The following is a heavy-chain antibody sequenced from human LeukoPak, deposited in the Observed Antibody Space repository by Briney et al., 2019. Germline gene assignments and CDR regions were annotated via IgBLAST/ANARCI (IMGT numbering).Heavy chain of an antibody. V-gene: IGHV3-7*01. CDR2: IKPDGSEK. CDR1: GFSFSGTW. Sequence: GGSLRLFCAASGFSFSGTWMTWVRQAPGKGLECVANIKPDGSEKYYVDSVKGRFTVSRDNAKNSLYLQMNSLRVEDTAIYYCTSELKHDSGGWGQGTLVTVSS. CDR3: TSELKHDSGG. D-gene: IGHD3-22*01. J-gene: IGHJ4*02.